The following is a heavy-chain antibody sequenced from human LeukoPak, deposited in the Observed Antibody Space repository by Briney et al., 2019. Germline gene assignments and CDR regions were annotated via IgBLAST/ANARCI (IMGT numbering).Heavy chain of an antibody. D-gene: IGHD3-16*01. CDR1: GGSISSYY. V-gene: IGHV4-4*07. CDR2: IYTSGST. J-gene: IGHJ4*02. CDR3: ARVSRLGAYFDY. Sequence: SETLSLTCTVSGGSISSYYWSWLRQPAGKGLECIGRIYTSGSTNYNPSLKSRVTTSVDTSKNQFSLKLSSVTAADTAVYYCARVSRLGAYFDYWGQGTLVTVSS.